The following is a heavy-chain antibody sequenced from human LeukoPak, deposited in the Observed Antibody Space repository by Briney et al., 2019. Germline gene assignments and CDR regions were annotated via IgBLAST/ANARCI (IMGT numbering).Heavy chain of an antibody. CDR1: GGTFSSYA. Sequence: ASVKVSCKASGGTFSSYAISWVRQAPGQGLEWMGGIIPIFGTANYAQKFQGRVTITKDESTSTAYMELSSLRSEDTAVYYCARDESDSSGFDYWGQGTLVTVSS. V-gene: IGHV1-69*05. CDR2: IIPIFGTA. D-gene: IGHD3-22*01. J-gene: IGHJ4*02. CDR3: ARDESDSSGFDY.